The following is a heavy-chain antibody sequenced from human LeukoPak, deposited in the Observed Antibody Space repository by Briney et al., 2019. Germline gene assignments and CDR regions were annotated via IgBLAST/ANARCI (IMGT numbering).Heavy chain of an antibody. J-gene: IGHJ4*02. CDR1: GFTFSDYY. D-gene: IGHD2-21*02. V-gene: IGHV4-38-2*02. Sequence: GSLRLSCAASGFTFSDYYMSWIRQAPGKGLEWIGSIYYSGRTYYNPSLKSRVIISVDTSKNQFSLKLISVTAADTAIYYCARDDGRGVVTPYWGQGTLVTVSS. CDR3: ARDDGRGVVTPY. CDR2: IYYSGRT.